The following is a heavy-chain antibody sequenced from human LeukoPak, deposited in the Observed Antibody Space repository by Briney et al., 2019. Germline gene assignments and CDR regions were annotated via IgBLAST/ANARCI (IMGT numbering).Heavy chain of an antibody. Sequence: KPSETLSLTCTVSGGSISSSSYYWGWIRQPPGKGLEWIGSIYYSGSTYYNPSLKSRVTISVDTSKNQFSLKLSSVTAADTAVYYCARGILRIWFDPWGQGTLVTVSS. CDR3: ARGILRIWFDP. V-gene: IGHV4-39*07. CDR1: GGSISSSSYY. CDR2: IYYSGST. J-gene: IGHJ5*02. D-gene: IGHD4-17*01.